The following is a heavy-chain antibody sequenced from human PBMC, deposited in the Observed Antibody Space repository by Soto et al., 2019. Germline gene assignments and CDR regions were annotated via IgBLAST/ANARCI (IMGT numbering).Heavy chain of an antibody. J-gene: IGHJ4*02. CDR3: AKDNVVATTRPFDY. CDR2: ISGSGGST. D-gene: IGHD5-12*01. Sequence: PGGSLRLSCVASGFTFSSYAMSWVRQAPGKGLEWVSAISGSGGSTYYADSVKGRFTISRDNSKNTLYLQMNSLRAEDTAVYYCAKDNVVATTRPFDYWGQGTLVTVSS. CDR1: GFTFSSYA. V-gene: IGHV3-23*01.